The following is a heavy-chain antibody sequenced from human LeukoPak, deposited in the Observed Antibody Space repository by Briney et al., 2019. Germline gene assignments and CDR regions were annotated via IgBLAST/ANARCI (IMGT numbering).Heavy chain of an antibody. D-gene: IGHD3-9*01. CDR1: GFTFNSYW. Sequence: PGMSLRLSCAASGFTFNSYWMHWVRQAPGKGLVWVSRINSDGSSTSYADSVKGRFTISRDNAKNTLYLQMNSLRAEDTAVYYCAKVHDILTGYYSHFDYWGQGTLVTVSS. V-gene: IGHV3-74*01. CDR2: INSDGSST. CDR3: AKVHDILTGYYSHFDY. J-gene: IGHJ4*01.